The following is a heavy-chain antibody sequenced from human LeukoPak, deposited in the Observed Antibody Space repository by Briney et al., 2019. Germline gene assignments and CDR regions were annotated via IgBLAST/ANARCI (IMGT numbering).Heavy chain of an antibody. CDR2: IYYSGST. Sequence: SGTLSLTCTVSGGSISNYYWSWIRQSPGEGLEWIGYIYYSGSTNYNPSLMSRATISVDTPRNQFSLRLSSVTAADTAMYYCARGGYCSSSSCYGDDAFDIWGQGTMVTVSS. V-gene: IGHV4-59*01. CDR1: GGSISNYY. CDR3: ARGGYCSSSSCYGDDAFDI. D-gene: IGHD2-2*01. J-gene: IGHJ3*02.